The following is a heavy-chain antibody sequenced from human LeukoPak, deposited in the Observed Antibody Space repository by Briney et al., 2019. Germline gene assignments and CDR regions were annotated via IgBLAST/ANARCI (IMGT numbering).Heavy chain of an antibody. Sequence: GGSLRLSCAASGFTFNDYGMSWVRQAPGKGLEWVSGINWNGGRTGYADSMKGRFIISRDNAKNSLYLQMNSLRVEDTALYYCARSSRDGYNLIDYMDVWGKGTTVTVSS. CDR3: ARSSRDGYNLIDYMDV. D-gene: IGHD5-24*01. J-gene: IGHJ6*03. CDR1: GFTFNDYG. V-gene: IGHV3-20*04. CDR2: INWNGGRT.